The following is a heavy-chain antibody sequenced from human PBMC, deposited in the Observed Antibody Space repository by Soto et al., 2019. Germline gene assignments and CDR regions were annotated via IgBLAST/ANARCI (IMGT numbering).Heavy chain of an antibody. D-gene: IGHD5-12*01. Sequence: SETLSLTCAVSGDSISSNYYWAWIRQPPGKGLEWIGSIYHSGTTYYNPSLKTRVTISVDTSKNQFSLKLNSVTAADTAVYYCARTDSVDDYPYCGQGTLVTVSS. CDR2: IYHSGTT. J-gene: IGHJ4*02. V-gene: IGHV4-38-2*01. CDR3: ARTDSVDDYPY. CDR1: GDSISSNYY.